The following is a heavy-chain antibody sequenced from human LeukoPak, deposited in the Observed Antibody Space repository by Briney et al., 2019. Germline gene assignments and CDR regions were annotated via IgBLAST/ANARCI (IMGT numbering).Heavy chain of an antibody. V-gene: IGHV1-69*13. Sequence: ASVKVSCKASGGTFSSYAISWVRQAPGQGLEWMGGIIPIFGTANYAQKFQGRVTITADEFTSTAYMELSSLRSEDTAVYYCARDPSRIAAAGTRDLYFDYWGQGTLVTVSS. J-gene: IGHJ4*02. CDR1: GGTFSSYA. D-gene: IGHD6-13*01. CDR3: ARDPSRIAAAGTRDLYFDY. CDR2: IIPIFGTA.